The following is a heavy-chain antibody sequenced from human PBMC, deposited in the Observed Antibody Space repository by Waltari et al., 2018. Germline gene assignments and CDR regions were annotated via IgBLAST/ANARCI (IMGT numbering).Heavy chain of an antibody. D-gene: IGHD3-3*01. V-gene: IGHV4-39*01. J-gene: IGHJ6*02. CDR3: ARRSEVFTIFGVVHPMDV. Sequence: QLQLQESGPGLVKPSETLSLTCTVSGGSISSSSYYWGWIRQPPGKGLGWIGSMYYSGSPDYNPSLKSRVTISVDTSKNQFSLKLSSVTAADTAVYYCARRSEVFTIFGVVHPMDVWGQGTTVTVSS. CDR2: MYYSGSP. CDR1: GGSISSSSYY.